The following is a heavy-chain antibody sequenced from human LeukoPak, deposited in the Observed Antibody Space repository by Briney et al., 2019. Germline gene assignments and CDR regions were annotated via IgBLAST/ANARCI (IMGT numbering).Heavy chain of an antibody. CDR1: GFTFSSYG. V-gene: IGHV3-23*01. D-gene: IGHD2-21*02. CDR2: ISGSGGST. J-gene: IGHJ3*02. CDR3: AKDPSRTCGDCYSNAFDI. Sequence: PGGTLRLSCAASGFTFSSYGMSWVRQAPGKGLEWVSAISGSGGSTYYADSVKGRFTISRDNSKNTLYLQMNSLRAEDTAVYYCAKDPSRTCGDCYSNAFDIWGQGTMVTVSS.